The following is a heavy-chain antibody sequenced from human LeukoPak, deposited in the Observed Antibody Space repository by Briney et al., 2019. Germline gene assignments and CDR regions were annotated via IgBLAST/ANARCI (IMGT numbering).Heavy chain of an antibody. CDR2: IYYRGDI. CDR1: DGSIRTYY. CDR3: ATNKDWAEAD. D-gene: IGHD3/OR15-3a*01. J-gene: IGHJ4*02. Sequence: PSETLSLTCSVSDGSIRTYYWSWIRQSPGQGLEWIGNIYYRGDINYNPSLKSRVIISIDTSKNQFSLKVTSLTAGDTAVYYCATNKDWAEADWGQGTLVIVSS. V-gene: IGHV4-59*03.